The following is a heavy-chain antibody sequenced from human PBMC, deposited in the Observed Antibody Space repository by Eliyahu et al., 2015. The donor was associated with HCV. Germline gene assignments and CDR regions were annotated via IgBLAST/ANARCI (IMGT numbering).Heavy chain of an antibody. CDR3: ARHLSVLWFGDPGVRGGLDY. CDR1: XXSIXSSSYY. D-gene: IGHD3-10*01. V-gene: IGHV4-39*01. J-gene: IGHJ4*02. CDR2: IXYSGST. Sequence: QLQLQESGPGLVKPSETLSLTCTVSXXSIXSSSYYWGXIRXPPGKGLEWIGSIXYSGSTYYNPSLKSRLTISVDTSKNQFSLKLSSVTAADTAVYYCARHLSVLWFGDPGVRGGLDYWGQGTVVTVSS.